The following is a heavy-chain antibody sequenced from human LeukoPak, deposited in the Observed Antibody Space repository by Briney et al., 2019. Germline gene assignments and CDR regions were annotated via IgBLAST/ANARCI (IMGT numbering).Heavy chain of an antibody. Sequence: SETLSLTCTVSGGSVASNIDYWALIRQPPGKGLDWVGSVYFTGSTYYNPSLKSRVTISVDTSKNQFSLKLSSVTAADTAVYYCAREGFYGDFDYWGQGTLVTVSS. CDR2: VYFTGST. CDR1: GGSVASNIDY. J-gene: IGHJ4*02. CDR3: AREGFYGDFDY. V-gene: IGHV4-39*07. D-gene: IGHD4-17*01.